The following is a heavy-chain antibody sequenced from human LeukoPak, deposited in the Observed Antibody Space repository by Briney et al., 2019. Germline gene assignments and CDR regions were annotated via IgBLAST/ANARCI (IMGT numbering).Heavy chain of an antibody. Sequence: GASVKVSCKASGYTFTSYYMHWVRQAPGQPLDWMGIINPSGGSTTYAQKFQGRVTMTRDTSTSTVYMELRSLRSEDTAVYYCARDEMYYDILTGPNSYYYGMDVWGQGTTVTVPS. J-gene: IGHJ6*02. V-gene: IGHV1-46*01. CDR2: INPSGGST. D-gene: IGHD3-9*01. CDR3: ARDEMYYDILTGPNSYYYGMDV. CDR1: GYTFTSYY.